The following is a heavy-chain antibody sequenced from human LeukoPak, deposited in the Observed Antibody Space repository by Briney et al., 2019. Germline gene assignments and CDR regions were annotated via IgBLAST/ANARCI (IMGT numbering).Heavy chain of an antibody. D-gene: IGHD3-3*01. CDR3: ARDLGYYDFWSGSMGHYYGMDV. CDR2: ISWNSGSI. CDR1: GFTFDDYA. J-gene: IGHJ6*02. Sequence: PGRSLRLSCAASGFTFDDYAMHWVRQAPGKGLEWVSGISWNSGSIGYADSVKGRFTISRDNAKNSLYLQMNSLRAEDTAVYYCARDLGYYDFWSGSMGHYYGMDVWGQGTTVTVSS. V-gene: IGHV3-9*01.